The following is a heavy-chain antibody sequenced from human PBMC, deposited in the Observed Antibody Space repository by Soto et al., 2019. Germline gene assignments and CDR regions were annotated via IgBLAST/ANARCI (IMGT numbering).Heavy chain of an antibody. Sequence: EVQLLESGGGLVQPGGSLRLSCAASGFTFSTYAMNWVRQAPGNGLEWVSALSGSGGSIHYADSVKGRFTISRDNSKSTLYLQMNRLQDEDTAVYHCVKGYWKGDVWGQGTTVTVSS. J-gene: IGHJ6*02. CDR2: LSGSGGSI. V-gene: IGHV3-23*01. D-gene: IGHD1-1*01. CDR1: GFTFSTYA. CDR3: VKGYWKGDV.